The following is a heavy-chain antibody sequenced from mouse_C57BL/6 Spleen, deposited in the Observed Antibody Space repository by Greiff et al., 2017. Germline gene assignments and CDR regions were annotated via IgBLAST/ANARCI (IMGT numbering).Heavy chain of an antibody. J-gene: IGHJ2*01. CDR3: VTTVVSFDY. CDR1: GYSITSGYY. CDR2: VSYDGSN. Sequence: ESGPGLVKPSQSLSLTCSVTGYSITSGYYWNWIRQFPGNKLEWMGYVSYDGSNNYNPSLKNRISITRDTSKNQFFLKLNSVTTEDTATYYCVTTVVSFDYWGQGTTLTVSS. D-gene: IGHD1-1*01. V-gene: IGHV3-6*01.